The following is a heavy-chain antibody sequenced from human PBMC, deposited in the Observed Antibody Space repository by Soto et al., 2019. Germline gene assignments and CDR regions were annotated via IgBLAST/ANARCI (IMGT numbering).Heavy chain of an antibody. CDR2: IIPIFGTA. Sequence: GASVKVSCKASGGTFSSYAISWVRQAPGQGLEWMGGIIPIFGTANYAQKFQGRVTITADKSTSTAYMELSSLRSEDTAVYYCARAPLIAARYYYYGMDVWGQGTTVTVSS. J-gene: IGHJ6*02. CDR1: GGTFSSYA. CDR3: ARAPLIAARYYYYGMDV. D-gene: IGHD6-6*01. V-gene: IGHV1-69*06.